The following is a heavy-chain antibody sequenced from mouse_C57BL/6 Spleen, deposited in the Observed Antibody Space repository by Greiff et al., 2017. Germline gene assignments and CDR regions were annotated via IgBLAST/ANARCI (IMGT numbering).Heavy chain of an antibody. CDR3: ARDYYGSSSWFAY. Sequence: QVQLQQPGAELVMPGASVKLSCKASGYTFTSYWMHWVKQRPGQGLEWIGEIDPSDSYTNYNQKFKGKSTLTVDKSSSTAYMQLISLTSEDSAVYYCARDYYGSSSWFAYWGQGTLVTVSA. V-gene: IGHV1-69*01. CDR1: GYTFTSYW. J-gene: IGHJ3*01. CDR2: IDPSDSYT. D-gene: IGHD1-1*01.